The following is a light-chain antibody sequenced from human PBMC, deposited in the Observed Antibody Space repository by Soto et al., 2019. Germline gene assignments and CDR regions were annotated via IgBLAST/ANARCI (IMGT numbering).Light chain of an antibody. CDR1: QGIRND. V-gene: IGKV1-6*01. CDR3: LQDNNYPIT. J-gene: IGKJ5*01. CDR2: GAS. Sequence: AIEMTQSPSSLSASVGDRVTITCRASQGIRNDLGWYQQKPGKAPKLLIYGASRLQSGVPSRFGGSGSGTDFTLTISSLQPEEFATYYCLQDNNYPITFGQGTRLEIK.